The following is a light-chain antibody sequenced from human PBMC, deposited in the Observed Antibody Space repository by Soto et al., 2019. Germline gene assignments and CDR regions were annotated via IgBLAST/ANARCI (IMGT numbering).Light chain of an antibody. J-gene: IGKJ2*02. CDR2: DAA. CDR1: QDIKNY. V-gene: IGKV1-33*01. CDR3: QQFDSVPCT. Sequence: IEMTQSPSALSASAGDRVTITCQASQDIKNYVIWYQQKPGRAPKLLIYDAASLGTGVASRFSGSGSGTHFTLTISSLQPEDVATYYCQQFDSVPCTFGQGTKLWIK.